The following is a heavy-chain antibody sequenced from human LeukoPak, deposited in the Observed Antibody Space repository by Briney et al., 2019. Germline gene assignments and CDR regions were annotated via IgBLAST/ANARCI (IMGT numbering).Heavy chain of an antibody. Sequence: GGSLRLSCAASGFTVSNNYMNWVRQAPGKGLEWVSLIYSGGDTHYADSVKGRFTISRDSSKNTLYLQMNSLRAEDTAVYYCAKDQDIVVVPAAPHPGWFDPWGQGTLVTVSS. V-gene: IGHV3-66*01. D-gene: IGHD2-2*01. CDR3: AKDQDIVVVPAAPHPGWFDP. CDR2: IYSGGDT. CDR1: GFTVSNNY. J-gene: IGHJ5*02.